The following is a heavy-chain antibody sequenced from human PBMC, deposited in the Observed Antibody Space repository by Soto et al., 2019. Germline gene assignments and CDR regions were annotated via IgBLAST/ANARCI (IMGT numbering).Heavy chain of an antibody. J-gene: IGHJ5*02. CDR1: GFTFSSYA. CDR3: AKDNLAPYSKGWAIRFDP. CDR2: IGGSGSYT. Sequence: DVHLLESGGGLVQPGGSLRLSCAASGFTFSSYAMGWVRQAPGEGLEWVSSIGGSGSYTYYADSVKGRFTISRDNFKSTLDLQMNSLRAEDTAVYYWAKDNLAPYSKGWAIRFDPWGQGTLVTVSS. D-gene: IGHD6-19*01. V-gene: IGHV3-23*01.